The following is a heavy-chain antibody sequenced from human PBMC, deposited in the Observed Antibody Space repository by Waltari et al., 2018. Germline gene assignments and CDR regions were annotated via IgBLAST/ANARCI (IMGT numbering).Heavy chain of an antibody. CDR3: AKAGGIYNYPLDP. CDR2: ISSDGSGK. CDR1: GYPFNNYG. V-gene: IGHV3-30*18. Sequence: QVEESGGGVVQPGGSLRLSCVASGYPFNNYGLHWVRQAPGKGLEWLAGISSDGSGKDYADSVKGRVTMSRDNSKNTVYLQMNSLRPEDTAVYYCAKAGGIYNYPLDPWGQGTLVTVSS. D-gene: IGHD1-26*01. J-gene: IGHJ5*02.